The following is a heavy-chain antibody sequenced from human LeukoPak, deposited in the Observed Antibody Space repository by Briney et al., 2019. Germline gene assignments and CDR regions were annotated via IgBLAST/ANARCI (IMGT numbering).Heavy chain of an antibody. V-gene: IGHV3-74*01. Sequence: GGSLRLSGAASGFTFSSNWMHWVRQAPGKGLVWVSRINEDGSTTNYADSVKGRSTIFRDNAKNTLYLQMNSLRAEDTAVYYCVRDLGGRSGHWGQGTLVTVSS. CDR2: INEDGSTT. J-gene: IGHJ4*02. CDR1: GFTFSSNW. D-gene: IGHD1-26*01. CDR3: VRDLGGRSGH.